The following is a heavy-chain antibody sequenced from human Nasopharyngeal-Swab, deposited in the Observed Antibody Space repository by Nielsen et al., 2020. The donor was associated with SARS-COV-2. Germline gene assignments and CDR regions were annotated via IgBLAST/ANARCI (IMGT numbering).Heavy chain of an antibody. CDR3: TTVARSGLTRSLDY. V-gene: IGHV3-15*01. CDR1: GFTFSSYS. Sequence: GESLKISCAASGFTFSSYSMSWVRQAPGKGLEWVGRIKTKTDGGTTDYAAPVKGRFTISRDDSKNTLYLQMNSLKTEDTAVYYRTTVARSGLTRSLDYWGQGTLVTVSS. J-gene: IGHJ4*02. CDR2: IKTKTDGGTT.